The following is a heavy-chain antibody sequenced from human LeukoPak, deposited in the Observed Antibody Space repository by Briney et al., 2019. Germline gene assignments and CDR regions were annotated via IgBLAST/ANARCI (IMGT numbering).Heavy chain of an antibody. CDR2: ISSSGSTI. D-gene: IGHD3-10*01. J-gene: IGHJ6*03. Sequence: GGSLRLSCVASGFTFSDYYMSWIRQAPGKGLEWVSYISSSGSTIYYADSVKGRFTISRDNAKNSLYLQMNSLRAEDTAVYYCARAGRTSHYYYYYMDVWGKGTTVTVSS. CDR3: ARAGRTSHYYYYYMDV. CDR1: GFTFSDYY. V-gene: IGHV3-11*01.